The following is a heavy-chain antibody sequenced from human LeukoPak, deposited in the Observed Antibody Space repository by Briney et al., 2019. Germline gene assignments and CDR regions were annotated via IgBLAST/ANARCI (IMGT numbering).Heavy chain of an antibody. V-gene: IGHV4-61*01. J-gene: IGHJ4*02. CDR3: GREGIPYSPSPYYFDY. Sequence: SDTVSLTYSLAAALVSIGWYWRSWIRQPPGKGLEYIGYVYYSGSTNYNPSLKSRVTISVDTSKNQFSLKLSSVTAADTAVYYCGREGIPYSPSPYYFDYWGQGNLVTVSS. CDR1: AALVSIGWYW. CDR2: VYYSGST. D-gene: IGHD3-9*01.